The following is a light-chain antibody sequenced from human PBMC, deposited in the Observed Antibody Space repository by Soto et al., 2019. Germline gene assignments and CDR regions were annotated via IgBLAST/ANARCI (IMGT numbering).Light chain of an antibody. CDR3: QQYGSLPRT. CDR1: QSVSSSY. Sequence: EIVLTQSPGTLSLSPGDRATLSCRASQSVSSSYLAWYQQKPGQAPSLLIYGASSRATGIPDMFSGSGSGTDFTLTISRLEPEDFAVYYCQQYGSLPRTFGQGTKLEIK. J-gene: IGKJ2*01. CDR2: GAS. V-gene: IGKV3-20*01.